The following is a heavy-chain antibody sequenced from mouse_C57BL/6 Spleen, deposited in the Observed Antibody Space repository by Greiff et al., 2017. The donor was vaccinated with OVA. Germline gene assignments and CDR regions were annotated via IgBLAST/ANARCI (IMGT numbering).Heavy chain of an antibody. CDR3: AMVTFNYYAMDD. CDR1: GFNIKDYY. CDR2: IDPEDGDT. D-gene: IGHD2-1*01. J-gene: IGHJ4*01. Sequence: EVQGVESGAELVKPGASVKLSCTASGFNIKDYYMHWVKQRTEQGLEWIGRIDPEDGDTKYAPKFQGKATITADTSSNTAYLQLSSLTSEDTAVYYCAMVTFNYYAMDDWGQGTSVTVSS. V-gene: IGHV14-2*01.